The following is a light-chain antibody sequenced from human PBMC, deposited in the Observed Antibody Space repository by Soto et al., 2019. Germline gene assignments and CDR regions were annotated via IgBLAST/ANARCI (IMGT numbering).Light chain of an antibody. CDR2: EVN. V-gene: IGLV2-14*01. J-gene: IGLJ2*01. Sequence: QSALTQPASVSGSPGQSITISCTGSSSDVGGHNYVSWYQQHPGKAPRVLIYEVNNRLSGFPYRFSGSKSGNTASLTIAGLQAEDEADYYCSSYTITNTMIFGGGTKVTVL. CDR1: SSDVGGHNY. CDR3: SSYTITNTMI.